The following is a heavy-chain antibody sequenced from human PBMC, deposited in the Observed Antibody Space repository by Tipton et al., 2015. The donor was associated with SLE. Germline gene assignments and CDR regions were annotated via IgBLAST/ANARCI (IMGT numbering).Heavy chain of an antibody. D-gene: IGHD6-19*01. CDR2: IYSNGDA. V-gene: IGHV4-4*07. CDR1: GGSITNFH. CDR3: GRGTAVAL. J-gene: IGHJ4*02. Sequence: TLSLTCTVSGGSITNFHLTWIRQPAGKGLEWIGRIYSNGDANYNPSLNSRITMSVDTSKNQFSLTLTSVTAADTAVYYCGRGTAVALWGQGTLVTVSS.